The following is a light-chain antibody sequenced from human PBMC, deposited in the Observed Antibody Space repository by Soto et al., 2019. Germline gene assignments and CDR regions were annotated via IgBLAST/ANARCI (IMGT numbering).Light chain of an antibody. CDR2: DAS. CDR1: QVIAKY. J-gene: IGKJ4*01. Sequence: DIPMTQSPSSLSASVGDRVTITCQASQVIAKYLNWYQQNPGNAPKLLIYDASDLHAGVPSRFSGSGSGTDFTFTISSVNPEDFATYYCQQYDDLLSFGGGTKVEIK. V-gene: IGKV1-33*01. CDR3: QQYDDLLS.